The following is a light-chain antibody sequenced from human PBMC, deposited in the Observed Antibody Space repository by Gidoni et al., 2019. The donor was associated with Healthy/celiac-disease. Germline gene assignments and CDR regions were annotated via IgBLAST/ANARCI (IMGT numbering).Light chain of an antibody. J-gene: IGKJ1*01. CDR3: QQLNSYPSWT. Sequence: DINLTQYPSFLSASVGDRVTITCRASQGISSYLAWYQQKPGKAPKLLIYAASTLQSGVPSRFSGSVSGTEFTLTISSLQPEDFATYYCQQLNSYPSWTFXQXTKVEIK. CDR1: QGISSY. CDR2: AAS. V-gene: IGKV1-9*01.